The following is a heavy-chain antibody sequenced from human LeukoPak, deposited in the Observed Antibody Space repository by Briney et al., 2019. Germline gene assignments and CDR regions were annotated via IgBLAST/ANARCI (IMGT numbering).Heavy chain of an antibody. Sequence: SETLSLTCTVSGYSISNGYFWGWIRQVPGKGLQWIGSISHSGSTYYNPSLKSRVSISVDTSMNQFSLRLTSVTAADTAVYYCASSAAGAFDYWGQGPLVTVST. CDR3: ASSAAGAFDY. CDR1: GYSISNGYF. D-gene: IGHD6-13*01. V-gene: IGHV4-38-2*02. CDR2: ISHSGST. J-gene: IGHJ4*02.